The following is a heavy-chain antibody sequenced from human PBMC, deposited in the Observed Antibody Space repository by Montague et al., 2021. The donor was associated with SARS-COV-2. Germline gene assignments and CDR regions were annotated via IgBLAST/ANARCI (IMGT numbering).Heavy chain of an antibody. J-gene: IGHJ4*02. CDR3: ARGRLYYDSSGYYFDY. D-gene: IGHD3-22*01. V-gene: IGHV4-61*02. CDR2: IYTSGST. Sequence: TLSLTCTVSGGSISSGSYYWSWIRQPAGKGLEWIGRIYTSGSTNYNPSLKSRVTISLDTSKNQFSLKLSSVTAADTAVYCCARGRLYYDSSGYYFDYWGQGTLVTVSS. CDR1: GGSISSGSYY.